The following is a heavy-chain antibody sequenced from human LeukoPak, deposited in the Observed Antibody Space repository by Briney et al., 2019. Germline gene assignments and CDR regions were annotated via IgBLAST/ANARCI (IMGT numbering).Heavy chain of an antibody. CDR1: GFTFGDYA. CDR3: GSGLPPDY. J-gene: IGHJ4*02. V-gene: IGHV3-49*04. Sequence: GGSLRLSCTASGFTFGDYAMSWVRQAPGKGLEWVGFIRSKAYGGTTEYAASVKGRFPISRDDSKSIAYLQMNSLKTEDTAVYYCGSGLPPDYWGQGTLVTVSS. D-gene: IGHD3-3*01. CDR2: IRSKAYGGTT.